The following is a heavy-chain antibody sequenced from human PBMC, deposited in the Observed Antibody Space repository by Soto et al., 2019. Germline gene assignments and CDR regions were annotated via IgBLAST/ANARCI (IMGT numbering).Heavy chain of an antibody. J-gene: IGHJ4*02. CDR3: ARDGGPTGTTEIDY. V-gene: IGHV3-33*01. CDR2: IWYDGSNK. D-gene: IGHD1-7*01. CDR1: GFTFSSYG. Sequence: PGGSLRLSCAASGFTFSSYGMHWVRQAPGKGLEWVAVIWYDGSNKYYADSVKGRFTISRDNSKNTLYLQMNSLRAEDTAVYYCARDGGPTGTTEIDYWGQGXLVTVYS.